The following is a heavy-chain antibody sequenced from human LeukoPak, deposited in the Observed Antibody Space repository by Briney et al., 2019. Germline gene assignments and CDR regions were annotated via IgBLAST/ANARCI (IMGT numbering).Heavy chain of an antibody. CDR2: IYTSGST. V-gene: IGHV4-61*02. CDR3: ARDRRFSYYYYMDV. Sequence: SETLSLTCTVSGGSISSGSYYWSWIRQPAGKGLEWIGRIYTSGSTNYNPSLKSRVTISVDTSKSQFSLKLSSVTAADTAVYYCARDRRFSYYYYMDVWGKGTTVTVSS. D-gene: IGHD3-10*01. CDR1: GGSISSGSYY. J-gene: IGHJ6*03.